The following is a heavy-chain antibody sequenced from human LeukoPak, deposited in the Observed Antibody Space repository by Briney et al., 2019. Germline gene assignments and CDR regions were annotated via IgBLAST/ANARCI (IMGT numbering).Heavy chain of an antibody. D-gene: IGHD6-6*01. CDR2: IIPIFGTA. V-gene: IGHV1-69*13. Sequence: ASVKVSCKASGGTVSRYPISWVRQAPGQGLEWMGGIIPIFGTANYAQKFQGRVTITADESTSTAYMELRSLRSDDTAVYYCARETSTLGAYYYYYMDVWGKGTTVTVSS. CDR1: GGTVSRYP. CDR3: ARETSTLGAYYYYYMDV. J-gene: IGHJ6*03.